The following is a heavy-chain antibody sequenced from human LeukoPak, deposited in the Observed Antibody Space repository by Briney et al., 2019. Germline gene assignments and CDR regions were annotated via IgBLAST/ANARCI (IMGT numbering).Heavy chain of an antibody. Sequence: SVKVSCKASGGTFSSYAISWVRQAPGQGLEWMGGIIPIFGTANYAQKFQGRVTITADESTSTAYMELSSLRSEDTAVYYCARSGSFLAYCGGDCYSGAEYFQHWGQGTLVTVSS. V-gene: IGHV1-69*01. J-gene: IGHJ1*01. D-gene: IGHD2-21*02. CDR2: IIPIFGTA. CDR3: ARSGSFLAYCGGDCYSGAEYFQH. CDR1: GGTFSSYA.